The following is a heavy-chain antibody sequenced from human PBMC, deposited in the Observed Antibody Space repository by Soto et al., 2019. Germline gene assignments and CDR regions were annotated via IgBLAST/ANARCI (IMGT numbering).Heavy chain of an antibody. Sequence: QVQLQESGPGLVKPSETLSLTCTVSGGSISNYYWSWIRQPPGKGLEWIGYIYNSGNTKYNPSLNRRVTISVDTSKNQISLRLSSATAADTAVYFCSRPNQGDYAFDIWGQGTLVTVSS. CDR1: GGSISNYY. V-gene: IGHV4-59*01. CDR3: SRPNQGDYAFDI. J-gene: IGHJ3*02. D-gene: IGHD2-21*02. CDR2: IYNSGNT.